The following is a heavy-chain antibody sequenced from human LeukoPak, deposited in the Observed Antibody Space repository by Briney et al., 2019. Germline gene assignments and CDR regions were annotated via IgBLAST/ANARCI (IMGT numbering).Heavy chain of an antibody. CDR3: ARGDWSDMDV. CDR1: GGSISSYY. Sequence: SETLSLTCTVSGGSISSYYWSWIRQPPGKGLEWIGYIYYSGSTNYNPSLKSRVTISVDTSKNQFSLKLSSVTAADTAVYYCARGDWSDMDVWGQGTTVTVSS. V-gene: IGHV4-59*01. D-gene: IGHD3-9*01. CDR2: IYYSGST. J-gene: IGHJ6*02.